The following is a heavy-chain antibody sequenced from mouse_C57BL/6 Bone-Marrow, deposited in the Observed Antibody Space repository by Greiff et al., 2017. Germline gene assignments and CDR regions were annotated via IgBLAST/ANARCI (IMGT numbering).Heavy chain of an antibody. CDR1: GYTFTSYW. Sequence: QVQLQQPGAELVRPGSSVKLSCKASGYTFTSYWMDWVKQRPGQGLEWIGNIYPSDSETHYNHKFKDKATLTVDKSSSTAYMQLSSLTSEDSAVYYCARSNYVSYYAMDYWGQGTSVTVSS. D-gene: IGHD2-5*01. CDR2: IYPSDSET. CDR3: ARSNYVSYYAMDY. V-gene: IGHV1-61*01. J-gene: IGHJ4*01.